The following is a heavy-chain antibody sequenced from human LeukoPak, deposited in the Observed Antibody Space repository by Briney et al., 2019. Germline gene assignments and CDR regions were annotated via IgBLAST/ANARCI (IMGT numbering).Heavy chain of an antibody. CDR2: IYYSGST. V-gene: IGHV4-61*01. J-gene: IGHJ5*02. D-gene: IGHD2-15*01. CDR3: ARVHSFNWFDP. Sequence: SETLSLTCTVSGGSVNSGSYYWSWIRQPPGKGLEWIGFIYYSGSTNYNPSLKSRVNISLDTSKNQFSLKVSSATAADTAVYYCARVHSFNWFDPWGQGTLVIVSS. CDR1: GGSVNSGSYY.